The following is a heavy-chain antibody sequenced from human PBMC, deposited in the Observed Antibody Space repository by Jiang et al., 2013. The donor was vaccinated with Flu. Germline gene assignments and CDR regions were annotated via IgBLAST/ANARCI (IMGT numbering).Heavy chain of an antibody. CDR3: VREDGYGHGRN. CDR2: IRSKTYGGAP. V-gene: IGHV3-49*04. J-gene: IGHJ4*02. CDR1: GFTFGDSS. D-gene: IGHD3-22*01. Sequence: QLVESGGDLVQPGRSLTLSCSASGFTFGDSSMSWVRQAPGKGLEWVGFIRSKTYGGAPEYAASVEGRFSISRDDFKGLAYLYMNSLTTGDSAVYYCVREDGYGHGRNWGQGTLVTVSS.